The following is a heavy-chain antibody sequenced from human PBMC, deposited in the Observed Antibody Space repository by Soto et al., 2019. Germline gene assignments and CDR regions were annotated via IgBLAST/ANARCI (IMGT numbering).Heavy chain of an antibody. Sequence: KPSETLSLTCTVSGGSISSGGYYWSWIRQHPGKGLEWIGYIYYSGSTYYNPSLKSRVTISVDTSKNQFSLKLSSVTAADTAVYYCARVGSVVRGVILAPQSYFDYWGQGTLVTVSS. V-gene: IGHV4-31*03. CDR3: ARVGSVVRGVILAPQSYFDY. D-gene: IGHD3-10*01. CDR1: GGSISSGGYY. CDR2: IYYSGST. J-gene: IGHJ4*02.